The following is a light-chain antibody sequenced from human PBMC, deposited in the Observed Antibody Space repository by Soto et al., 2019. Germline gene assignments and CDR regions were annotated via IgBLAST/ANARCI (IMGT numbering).Light chain of an antibody. CDR3: QQNLRAPPLT. Sequence: DIQMTQSPSSLSASVGDRVTITCRASQSSSTYLNWYQQKPGKAPRLLSYSASILQNGVPSRFSASGSGTDFTRTISSLQPEDFATYYRQQNLRAPPLTFGQGTRLEI. CDR2: SAS. V-gene: IGKV1-39*01. J-gene: IGKJ5*01. CDR1: QSSSTY.